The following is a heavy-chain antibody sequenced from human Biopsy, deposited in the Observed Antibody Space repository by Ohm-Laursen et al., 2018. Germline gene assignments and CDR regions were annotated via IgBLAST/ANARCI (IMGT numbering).Heavy chain of an antibody. V-gene: IGHV3-30*18. Sequence: SLRLSCAASGFSFSSYGMHWVRQAPGKGLERVAAISYDGSKTDYGDSVKGRLNISRDNSKNTLDLQMSSLRVEDTAVYFCAKDKGTFNFYYYGMDVWGQGTTVTVSS. CDR1: GFSFSSYG. CDR3: AKDKGTFNFYYYGMDV. D-gene: IGHD2/OR15-2a*01. J-gene: IGHJ6*02. CDR2: ISYDGSKT.